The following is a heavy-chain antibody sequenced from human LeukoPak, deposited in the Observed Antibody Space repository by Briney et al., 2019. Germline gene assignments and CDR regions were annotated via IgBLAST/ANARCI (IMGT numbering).Heavy chain of an antibody. J-gene: IGHJ6*03. V-gene: IGHV4-4*07. D-gene: IGHD2-21*02. CDR3: ARLAVTGAGELTYYYDYMDV. CDR2: IDTSGST. CDR1: GGSISSFY. Sequence: SETLSLTCIVSGGSISSFYWSWLRQPAGKGLEWIGRIDTSGSTNYSPSLKSRVTMSVDPSKNQFSLKLSSVTAADTAVYYCARLAVTGAGELTYYYDYMDVWGKGSTVTVSS.